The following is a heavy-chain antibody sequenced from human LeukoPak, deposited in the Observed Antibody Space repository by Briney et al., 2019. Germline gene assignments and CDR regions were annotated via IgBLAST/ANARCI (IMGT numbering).Heavy chain of an antibody. D-gene: IGHD6-19*01. CDR3: ARVYSSGKWFDP. V-gene: IGHV1-18*01. Sequence: ASVKDSSMASGYTFTIYGIRCVRQAPGQGRERMGWISAYNGNTNYAQNLKRRVTMTTYTSTSTAYRDLRSLRSDDTAVYYCARVYSSGKWFDPWGQGTLVTASS. CDR2: ISAYNGNT. J-gene: IGHJ5*02. CDR1: GYTFTIYG.